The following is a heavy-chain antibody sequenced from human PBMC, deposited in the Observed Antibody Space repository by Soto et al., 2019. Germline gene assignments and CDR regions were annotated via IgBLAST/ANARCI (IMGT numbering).Heavy chain of an antibody. CDR2: IYPGDSDT. CDR3: ARGAYVWGSYRYSSWFDY. D-gene: IGHD3-16*02. Sequence: PGESLKISCKGSGYSFPSYWIGWVRQMPGKGLEWMGIIYPGDSDTRYSPSFQGQVTISAAKSISTAYLQWSSLKASDTAMYYCARGAYVWGSYRYSSWFDYWGQGTLVTVSS. CDR1: GYSFPSYW. J-gene: IGHJ4*02. V-gene: IGHV5-51*01.